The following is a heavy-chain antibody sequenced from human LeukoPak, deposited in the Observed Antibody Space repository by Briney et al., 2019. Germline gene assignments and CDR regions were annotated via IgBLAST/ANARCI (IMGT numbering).Heavy chain of an antibody. V-gene: IGHV4-59*01. CDR1: GGSISSYY. CDR2: IYYSGST. J-gene: IGHJ4*02. CDR3: ARVDMTTVTNYYFDY. D-gene: IGHD4-17*01. Sequence: SETLSLTCTVSGGSISSYYWSWIRQPPGKGLEWIGYIYYSGSTNYNPSLKSRVTISVDTSKNQFSLELSSVTAADTAVYYCARVDMTTVTNYYFDYWGQGTLVTVSS.